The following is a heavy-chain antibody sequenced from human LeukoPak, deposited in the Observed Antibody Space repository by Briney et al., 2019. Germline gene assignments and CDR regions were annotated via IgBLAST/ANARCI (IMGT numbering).Heavy chain of an antibody. D-gene: IGHD3-9*01. J-gene: IGHJ5*02. CDR1: GGSISSYY. CDR2: IYTSGST. Sequence: SETLSLTCTVSGGSISSYYWSWIRQPAGKGLEWIGRIYTSGSTNYNPSLKSRVTMSVDTSKNQFSLKLSSVTAADTAVYYCARTYYDILTGYYHSWFDPWGQGTLVTVSS. V-gene: IGHV4-4*07. CDR3: ARTYYDILTGYYHSWFDP.